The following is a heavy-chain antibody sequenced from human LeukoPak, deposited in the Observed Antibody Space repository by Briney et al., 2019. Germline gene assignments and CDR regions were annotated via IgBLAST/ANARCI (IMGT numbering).Heavy chain of an antibody. CDR1: GGSISNYC. D-gene: IGHD3-22*01. V-gene: IGHV4-59*08. J-gene: IGHJ2*01. CDR3: ARRLNYFDSRAYTDCYFDL. Sequence: SKTLSLTCTVSGGSISNYCWSWIRQPPGKGLECIGYVYYSGSTNYNPSLRSRVTMSVDTSKNQFSLKLRSVTAADTAVYYCARRLNYFDSRAYTDCYFDLWGRGTLVTVSS. CDR2: VYYSGST.